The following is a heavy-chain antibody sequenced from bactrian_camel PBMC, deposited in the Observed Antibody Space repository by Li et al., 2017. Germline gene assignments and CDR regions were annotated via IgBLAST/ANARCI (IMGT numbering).Heavy chain of an antibody. Sequence: VQLVESGGGLVQPGGSLRISCAASGFTFRVADMSWVRQAPQKELEWVAAIIDDGTSKYYSDSVKGRFTISRDNAKDTLYLQMNSPKPEDTAMYYCAADSLPSDSDRDHMRSPISLRIPCELTSLGRGTQVTVS. V-gene: IGHV3S31*01. D-gene: IGHD7*01. CDR1: GFTFRVAD. J-gene: IGHJ4*01. CDR2: IIDDGTSK.